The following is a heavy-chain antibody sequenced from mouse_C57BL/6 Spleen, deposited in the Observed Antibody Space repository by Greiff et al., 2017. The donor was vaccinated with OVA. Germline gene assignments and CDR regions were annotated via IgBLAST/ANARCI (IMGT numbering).Heavy chain of an antibody. J-gene: IGHJ2*01. CDR1: GYAFSSSW. CDR3: ARRNYYGTYFDY. V-gene: IGHV1-82*01. CDR2: IYPGDGDT. D-gene: IGHD1-1*01. Sequence: HLQQSGPELVKPVSSVKISCKASGYAFSSSWMNWVKQRPGKGLEWIGRIYPGDGDTNYNGKFKGKATLTADKSSSTAYMQLSSLTSEDSAVYFCARRNYYGTYFDYWGQGTTLTVSS.